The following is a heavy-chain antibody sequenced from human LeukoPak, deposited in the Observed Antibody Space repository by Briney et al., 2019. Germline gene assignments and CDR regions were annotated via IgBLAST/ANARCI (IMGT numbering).Heavy chain of an antibody. CDR2: ISGSGGST. Sequence: GGSLRLSCAASGFTFSSYAMSWVRQAPGKGLEWVSAISGSGGSTYYADSVKGRFTISRDNSKNTLYLQMNSLRAEDTAVYYCAKDKAAVAAGPAYFDYWGQGTLVTVSS. D-gene: IGHD6-19*01. J-gene: IGHJ4*02. CDR1: GFTFSSYA. V-gene: IGHV3-23*01. CDR3: AKDKAAVAAGPAYFDY.